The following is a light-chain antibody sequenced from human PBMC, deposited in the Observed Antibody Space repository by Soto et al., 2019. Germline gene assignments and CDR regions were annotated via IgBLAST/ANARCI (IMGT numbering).Light chain of an antibody. CDR1: QDISNY. CDR3: QQYENLPT. V-gene: IGKV1-33*01. J-gene: IGKJ5*01. CDR2: DAF. Sequence: DIQMTQSPSSLSASVGDRVTITCQACQDISNYLNWYQQKPGKAPKLLIFDAFSLETGVPSRFSGSGSGTDFTFTISRLQPEDIATYYCQQYENLPTFGQGTRLEIK.